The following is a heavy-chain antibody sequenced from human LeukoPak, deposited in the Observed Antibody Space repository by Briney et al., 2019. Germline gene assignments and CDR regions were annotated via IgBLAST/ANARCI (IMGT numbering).Heavy chain of an antibody. D-gene: IGHD3-22*01. J-gene: IGHJ4*02. CDR2: ISHDGSNS. V-gene: IGHV3-30*18. CDR3: AKTHSYDSSGVPGDY. CDR1: GFTFSSYG. Sequence: PGGSLRLSCAASGFTFSSYGMHWVRQAPGKGLEGVAVISHDGSNSYYADSVKGRFTISRDNSKNTLYLQMNSLRAEDTAVYYCAKTHSYDSSGVPGDYWGQGTLVTVSS.